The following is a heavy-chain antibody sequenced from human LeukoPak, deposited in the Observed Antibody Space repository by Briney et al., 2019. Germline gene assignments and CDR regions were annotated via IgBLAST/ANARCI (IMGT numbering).Heavy chain of an antibody. Sequence: SETLSLTCIVSRYSISSGYYWGWIRQPPGKGLEWIGSIYHSGSTYYNPSLKSRVTISVDTSKNQFSLKLSSVTAADTAVYYCARDATTVELGAFDIWGQGTMVTVSS. CDR2: IYHSGST. V-gene: IGHV4-38-2*02. CDR3: ARDATTVELGAFDI. J-gene: IGHJ3*02. CDR1: RYSISSGYY. D-gene: IGHD4-23*01.